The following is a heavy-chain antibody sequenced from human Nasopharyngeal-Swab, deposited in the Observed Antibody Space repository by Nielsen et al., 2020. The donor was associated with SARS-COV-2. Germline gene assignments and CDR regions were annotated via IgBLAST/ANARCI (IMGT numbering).Heavy chain of an antibody. CDR3: ARTGGVLRFLEWLPNWFDP. Sequence: GGSLRLCCAASGFTFSDYYMSWIRQAPGKGLEWVPYISSSSSYTNYADSVKGRFTISRDNAKNSLYLQMNSLRAEDTAVYYCARTGGVLRFLEWLPNWFDPWGQGTLVTVSS. CDR1: GFTFSDYY. V-gene: IGHV3-11*06. J-gene: IGHJ5*02. CDR2: ISSSSSYT. D-gene: IGHD3-3*01.